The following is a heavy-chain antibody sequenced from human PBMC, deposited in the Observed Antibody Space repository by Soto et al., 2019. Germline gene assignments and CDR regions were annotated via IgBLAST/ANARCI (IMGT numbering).Heavy chain of an antibody. CDR3: ARAGYSGYAKPYYYYGMDV. J-gene: IGHJ6*02. CDR1: GFTFDDYG. V-gene: IGHV3-20*04. CDR2: INWNGGST. Sequence: PGGSLRLSCAASGFTFDDYGMGWVRQAPGKGLKWVSGINWNGGSTGYADSVKGRFTISRDNAKNSLYLQMNSLRAEDTALYYCARAGYSGYAKPYYYYGMDVWGQGTTVTVSS. D-gene: IGHD5-12*01.